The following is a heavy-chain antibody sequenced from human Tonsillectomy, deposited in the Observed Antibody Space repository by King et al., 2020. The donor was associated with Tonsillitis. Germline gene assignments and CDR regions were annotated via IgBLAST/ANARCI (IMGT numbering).Heavy chain of an antibody. D-gene: IGHD2-2*01. J-gene: IGHJ4*02. V-gene: IGHV3-30*18. CDR1: GFTFSSYG. CDR2: ISYDGSNK. CDR3: AKDEVVVVPAAMPAYFDY. Sequence: VQLVESGGGVVQPGRSLRLSCAASGFTFSSYGMHWVRQAPGKGLEWVAVISYDGSNKYYADSVKGRFTISRENSKNTLYLQMNSLRAEDTAVYYCAKDEVVVVPAAMPAYFDYWGQGTLVTVSS.